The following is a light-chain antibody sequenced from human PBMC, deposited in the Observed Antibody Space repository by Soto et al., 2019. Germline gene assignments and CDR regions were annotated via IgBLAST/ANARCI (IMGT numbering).Light chain of an antibody. V-gene: IGLV1-44*01. CDR3: AAWDDSLNGYV. J-gene: IGLJ1*01. CDR2: SNN. Sequence: QSVLTQPPSASGTPGQRVTISCSGSSSNIGSNTVSWYQQLPGTAPKLLIDSNNQRPSGVPDRYSGSKSGTSASLAISGIESEDAADYYCAAWDDSLNGYVFGAGTKLTVL. CDR1: SSNIGSNT.